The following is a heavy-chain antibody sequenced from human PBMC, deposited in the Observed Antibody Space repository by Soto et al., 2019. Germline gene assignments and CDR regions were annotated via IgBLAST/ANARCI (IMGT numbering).Heavy chain of an antibody. J-gene: IGHJ6*02. CDR1: GGSISSYY. CDR3: ARDFMVRGILSYGMDV. Sequence: PSETLSLTCTVSGGSISSYYWSWIRQPPGKGLEWIGYIYYSGSTNYNPSLKSRVTISVDTSKNQFSLKLSSVTAADTAVYYCARDFMVRGILSYGMDVWGQGNTVTVSS. CDR2: IYYSGST. V-gene: IGHV4-59*01. D-gene: IGHD3-10*01.